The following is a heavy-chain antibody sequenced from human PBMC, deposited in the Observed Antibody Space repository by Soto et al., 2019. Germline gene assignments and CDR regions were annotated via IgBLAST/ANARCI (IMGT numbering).Heavy chain of an antibody. Sequence: SVKVSCKASGGTFSSHAISWVRQAPGQGLEWMGGIIPIFGTANYAQKFQGRVTITADESTSTAYMELSSLRSEDTAVYYCATHRYCSSTSCSTYYYYYGMDVWGQGTTVTVSS. CDR3: ATHRYCSSTSCSTYYYYYGMDV. CDR1: GGTFSSHA. J-gene: IGHJ6*02. V-gene: IGHV1-69*13. CDR2: IIPIFGTA. D-gene: IGHD2-2*01.